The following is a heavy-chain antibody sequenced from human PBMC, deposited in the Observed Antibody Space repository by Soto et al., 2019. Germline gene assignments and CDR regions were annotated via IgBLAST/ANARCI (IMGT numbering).Heavy chain of an antibody. CDR2: ISSSGTYI. Sequence: GSLRLACSASVFTFSTYNMNWFRQAPGKGLGWVSTISSSGTYIYYADSFKGRFTISRDNAKNSLYLQMNSLRAADTAVYYCTRDWDIVVVPAAILYRMDFWGQGTTVTVSS. CDR3: TRDWDIVVVPAAILYRMDF. J-gene: IGHJ6*02. V-gene: IGHV3-21*01. D-gene: IGHD2-2*01. CDR1: VFTFSTYN.